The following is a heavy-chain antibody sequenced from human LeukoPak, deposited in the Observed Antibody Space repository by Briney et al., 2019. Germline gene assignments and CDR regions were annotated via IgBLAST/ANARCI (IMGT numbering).Heavy chain of an antibody. Sequence: SETLSLTCTVSGGSISSYYWSWIRQPPGKGLEWIGYIYYSGSTNYKPSLKSRVTISVDTSKNQFSLKLSSVTAADTAVYYCAREEGGSSWYNWFDPWGQGTPVTVSS. CDR2: IYYSGST. J-gene: IGHJ5*02. D-gene: IGHD6-13*01. CDR1: GGSISSYY. V-gene: IGHV4-59*01. CDR3: AREEGGSSWYNWFDP.